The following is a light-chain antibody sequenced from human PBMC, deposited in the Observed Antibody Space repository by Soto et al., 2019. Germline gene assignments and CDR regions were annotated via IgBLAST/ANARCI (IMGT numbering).Light chain of an antibody. CDR2: GAS. CDR3: QQYGDSPYT. J-gene: IGKJ2*01. V-gene: IGKV3-20*01. CDR1: QSVSSSY. Sequence: EIVLTQSPGTLSLSPGERATLSCRASQSVSSSYLAWYQQKPGQAPRLLIYGASSRAPGIPDRFTGSGSGTDFTLTISRLEPEDFAVYYCQQYGDSPYTFGQGTKVEI.